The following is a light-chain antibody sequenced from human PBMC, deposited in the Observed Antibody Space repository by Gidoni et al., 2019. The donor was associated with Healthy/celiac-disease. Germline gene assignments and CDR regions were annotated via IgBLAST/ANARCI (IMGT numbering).Light chain of an antibody. CDR3: QQYNSYWT. V-gene: IGKV1-5*01. J-gene: IGKJ1*01. Sequence: DIQMTQSPSTLSASVGDRVTITCRASQSISSWLAWYQLKPGKAPKVLIYDASSLESGVPSRFNGSGSGTEFTLTISSLQPDDFATYYCQQYNSYWTFXXXTKVEIK. CDR1: QSISSW. CDR2: DAS.